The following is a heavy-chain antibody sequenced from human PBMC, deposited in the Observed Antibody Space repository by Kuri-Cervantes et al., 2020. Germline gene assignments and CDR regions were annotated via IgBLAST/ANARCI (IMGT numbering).Heavy chain of an antibody. CDR2: ISYDGSNK. V-gene: IGHV3-30-3*01. D-gene: IGHD1-26*01. CDR3: ARDRGGSYYWFDP. Sequence: GESLKISCAASGFTFSSYAMHWVRQAPGKGLEWVAVISYDGSNKYYADSVKGRFTISRDNSKNTLYLQMNSLRAEDTAVYYCARDRGGSYYWFDPWGQGTLVTVSS. CDR1: GFTFSSYA. J-gene: IGHJ5*02.